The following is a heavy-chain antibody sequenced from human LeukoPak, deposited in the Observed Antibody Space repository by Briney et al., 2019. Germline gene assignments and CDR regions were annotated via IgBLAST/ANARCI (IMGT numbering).Heavy chain of an antibody. D-gene: IGHD3-22*01. CDR3: ARVVMSIYFDY. CDR1: GFTFSTYA. Sequence: GGSLRLSCVASGFTFSTYAMSWVRQAPGKGLEWVSVIYSGGSTYYADSVKGRFTISRDNSKNTLYLQMNSLRAEDTAVYYCARVVMSIYFDYWGQGTLVTVSS. CDR2: IYSGGST. V-gene: IGHV3-53*01. J-gene: IGHJ4*02.